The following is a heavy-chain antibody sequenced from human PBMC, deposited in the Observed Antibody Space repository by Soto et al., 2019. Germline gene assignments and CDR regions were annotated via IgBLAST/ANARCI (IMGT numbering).Heavy chain of an antibody. D-gene: IGHD3-3*01. Sequence: LQLQESGPGLVKPSETLSLTCTVSGGSISSSSYYWGWIRQPPGKGLEWIGSTYYRGSTYYNPSLKSRVDISVDTSKNPFSLKLSSVTAADTAVYYCARRGYYDFWSGYYSLSYFAYCGQGTLVPVSS. J-gene: IGHJ4*02. V-gene: IGHV4-39*01. CDR2: TYYRGST. CDR3: ARRGYYDFWSGYYSLSYFAY. CDR1: GGSISSSSYY.